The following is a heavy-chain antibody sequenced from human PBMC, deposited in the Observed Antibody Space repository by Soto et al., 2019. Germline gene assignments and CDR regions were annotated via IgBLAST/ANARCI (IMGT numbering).Heavy chain of an antibody. V-gene: IGHV3-30*18. D-gene: IGHD5-18*01. CDR1: GFTFSSYG. CDR2: ISYDGSNK. Sequence: PGGSLRLSCAASGFTFSSYGMHWVRQAPGKGLEWVAVISYDGSNKYYADSVKGRFTISRDNSKNTLYLQMNSLRAEDTAVYYCAKVMDTAQDGYYYYGMDVWGQGTTVTVSS. CDR3: AKVMDTAQDGYYYYGMDV. J-gene: IGHJ6*02.